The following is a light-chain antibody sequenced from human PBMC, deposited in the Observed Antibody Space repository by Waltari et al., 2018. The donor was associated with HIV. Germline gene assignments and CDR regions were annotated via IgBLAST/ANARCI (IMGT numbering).Light chain of an antibody. CDR1: SSDVGGSNY. CDR2: DVS. Sequence: QSALTQPPSASGSPGQSVTISCTGTSSDVGGSNYVSWYQQHPGKAPKLMSYDVSKRPSGVPDRVSGSKSGNTASLTVSGLQAEDEADYYCSAYAGRNNVVFGGGTKVTVL. J-gene: IGLJ2*01. V-gene: IGLV2-8*01. CDR3: SAYAGRNNVV.